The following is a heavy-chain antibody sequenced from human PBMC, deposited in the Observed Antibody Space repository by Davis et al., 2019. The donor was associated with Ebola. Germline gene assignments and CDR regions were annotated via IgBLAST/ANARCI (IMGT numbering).Heavy chain of an antibody. Sequence: GESLKISCAASGFTFSGSAMHWVRQASGKGLEWVGRIRSKANSYATAYAASVKGRLTISRDDSKNTAYLQMNSLKTEDTAVYYCTSPASSGDDYWGQGTLVTVSS. CDR1: GFTFSGSA. CDR3: TSPASSGDDY. V-gene: IGHV3-73*01. CDR2: IRSKANSYAT. J-gene: IGHJ4*02. D-gene: IGHD2-15*01.